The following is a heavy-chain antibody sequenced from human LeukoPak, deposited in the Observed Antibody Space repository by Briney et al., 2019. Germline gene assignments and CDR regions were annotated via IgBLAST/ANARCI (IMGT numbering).Heavy chain of an antibody. Sequence: SETLSLTCTVSGGSISSYYWSWIRQPPGKGLEWIGYIYYSGSTNYNPSLKSRVTISVDTSKNQFSLKLSSVTAADTAVYYCARDGGGSTSSSWYNWFDPWGQGTLVTVSS. D-gene: IGHD6-13*01. CDR2: IYYSGST. V-gene: IGHV4-59*12. CDR1: GGSISSYY. J-gene: IGHJ5*02. CDR3: ARDGGGSTSSSWYNWFDP.